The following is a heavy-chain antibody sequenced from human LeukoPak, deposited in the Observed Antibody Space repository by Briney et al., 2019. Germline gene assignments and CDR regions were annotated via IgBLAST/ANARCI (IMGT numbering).Heavy chain of an antibody. CDR2: IWYDGSNK. Sequence: PGRSLRLSCAASGFTFSSYGMHWVRQAPGKGLEWVAVIWYDGSNKYYGDSVKGRFTISRDNSKNTLYLQMNRLRVEDTAVYYCTSWGDTTAEYFQRWGQGTLVTVSS. CDR3: TSWGDTTAEYFQR. J-gene: IGHJ1*01. V-gene: IGHV3-33*01. D-gene: IGHD2-21*02. CDR1: GFTFSSYG.